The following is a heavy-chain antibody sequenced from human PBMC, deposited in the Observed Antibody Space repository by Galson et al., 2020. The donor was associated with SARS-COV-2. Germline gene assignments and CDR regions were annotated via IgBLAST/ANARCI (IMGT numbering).Heavy chain of an antibody. D-gene: IGHD6-19*01. CDR1: GGSFSGFF. J-gene: IGHJ4*02. CDR3: ARRGGWHDY. Sequence: SQASETLSLTCTISGGSFSGFFCSWIRQSPGGGLEWIGEINPSESANYNPSLESRVSMSIDTSKNQFSLKLDSVTAADTAVYFCARRGGWHDYWGLGTLVAVSS. V-gene: IGHV4-34*01. CDR2: INPSESA.